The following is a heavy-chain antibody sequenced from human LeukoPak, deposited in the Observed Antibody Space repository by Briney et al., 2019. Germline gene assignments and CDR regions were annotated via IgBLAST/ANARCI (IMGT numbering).Heavy chain of an antibody. Sequence: ASVKVSCKASGYTFTSYDINWVRLATGQGLEWMGWMNPNSGNTGYAQKFQGRVTMTRNTSISTAYMELSSLRSEDTAVYYCARDIVVVPAAQPENDAFDIWGQGTMVTVSS. CDR1: GYTFTSYD. J-gene: IGHJ3*02. D-gene: IGHD2-2*01. CDR2: MNPNSGNT. V-gene: IGHV1-8*01. CDR3: ARDIVVVPAAQPENDAFDI.